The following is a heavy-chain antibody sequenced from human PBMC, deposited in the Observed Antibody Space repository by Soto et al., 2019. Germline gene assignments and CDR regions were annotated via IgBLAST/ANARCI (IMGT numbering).Heavy chain of an antibody. CDR1: GFTFSNYA. CDR2: ISGGGGTT. D-gene: IGHD6-6*01. Sequence: GGSLRLSCAASGFTFSNYAMSWVRQAPGKGLEWVSVISGGGGTTYYADSVKGRFSISRDNSKNTLYLQMNSLRAEDTALYYCAKAMSTPSRPRNYFDYWGQGTLVTVSS. CDR3: AKAMSTPSRPRNYFDY. V-gene: IGHV3-23*01. J-gene: IGHJ4*02.